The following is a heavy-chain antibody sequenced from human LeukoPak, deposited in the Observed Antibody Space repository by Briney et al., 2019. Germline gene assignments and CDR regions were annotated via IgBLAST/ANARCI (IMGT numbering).Heavy chain of an antibody. D-gene: IGHD4-17*01. CDR1: GFTFNGYS. Sequence: GGSLRLSCTASGFTFNGYSMNWVRQAPGKGLECVSSISTSSSYIYYADSVKGRFTISRNNPKNSLYLQMNSLRAEDTAVYYCARNRGDPSYFDYWGQGTLVTVSS. J-gene: IGHJ4*02. CDR3: ARNRGDPSYFDY. V-gene: IGHV3-21*01. CDR2: ISTSSSYI.